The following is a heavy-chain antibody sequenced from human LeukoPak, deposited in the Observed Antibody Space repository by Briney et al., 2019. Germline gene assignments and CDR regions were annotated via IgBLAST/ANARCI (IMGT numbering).Heavy chain of an antibody. J-gene: IGHJ4*02. CDR1: GFTFSSYS. CDR3: AKDSTVTRLSVY. V-gene: IGHV3-21*04. Sequence: GGSLRLSCAASGFTFSSYSMNWVRQAPGKGLEWVSSISSSSSYIYYADSVKGRFTISRDNAKNTLYLQMNSLRAEDTAVYYCAKDSTVTRLSVYWGQGTLVTVSS. D-gene: IGHD4-11*01. CDR2: ISSSSSYI.